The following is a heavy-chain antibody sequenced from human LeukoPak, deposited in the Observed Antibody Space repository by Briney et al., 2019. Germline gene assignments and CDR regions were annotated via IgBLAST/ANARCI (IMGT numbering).Heavy chain of an antibody. CDR2: IDTDGRTT. D-gene: IGHD5-24*01. CDR3: ARDRDGYNY. J-gene: IGHJ4*02. CDR1: GFTFSNSL. V-gene: IGHV3-74*01. Sequence: GGSLRLSCAASGFTFSNSLMHWVRQVPGKGLVWVARIDTDGRTTHYADSVKGRFTISRDNAKNTLYLQMNILRADDTAVYYCARDRDGYNYWGQGTLVTVSS.